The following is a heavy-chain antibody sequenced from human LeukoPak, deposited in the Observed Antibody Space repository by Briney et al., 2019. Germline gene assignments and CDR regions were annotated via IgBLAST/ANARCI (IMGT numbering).Heavy chain of an antibody. Sequence: PSETLSLTCTVSGGSTSSYYWSWIRQPPGKGLEWIGYIYTSGSTNYNPSLKSRVTISVDTSKNQFSLKLSSVTAADTAVYYCARFPGSGWYSWFDPWGQGTLVSVPP. CDR2: IYTSGST. D-gene: IGHD6-19*01. CDR3: ARFPGSGWYSWFDP. CDR1: GGSTSSYY. J-gene: IGHJ5*02. V-gene: IGHV4-4*09.